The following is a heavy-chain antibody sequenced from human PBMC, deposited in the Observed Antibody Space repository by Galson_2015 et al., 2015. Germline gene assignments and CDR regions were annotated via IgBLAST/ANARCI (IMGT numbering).Heavy chain of an antibody. CDR3: ARVGRYYFDY. J-gene: IGHJ4*02. V-gene: IGHV6-1*01. CDR2: TYYRSKWYN. CDR1: GDSVSSNSAG. Sequence: CDISGDSVSSNSAGWNWIRQSPSRGLEGLGRTYYRSKWYNGYAESVKSRISINPDTSKNQFSLHLKSVTPEDTAVYYCARVGRYYFDYWGQGTLVTVSS. D-gene: IGHD1-26*01.